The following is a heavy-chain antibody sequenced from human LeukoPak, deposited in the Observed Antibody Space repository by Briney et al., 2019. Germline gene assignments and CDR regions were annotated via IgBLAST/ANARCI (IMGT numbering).Heavy chain of an antibody. CDR2: IYTTGTT. Sequence: SETLSLTCTVSGGSINSYYWGWIRQPAGKGLEWIGRIYTTGTTSYNPSLKSRVTISVDTSKNQFYLKLTSVTAADTAMYYCARAGYTISYYSLDYWGQGSLVSVST. CDR1: GGSINSYY. D-gene: IGHD1-26*01. J-gene: IGHJ4*02. V-gene: IGHV4-4*07. CDR3: ARAGYTISYYSLDY.